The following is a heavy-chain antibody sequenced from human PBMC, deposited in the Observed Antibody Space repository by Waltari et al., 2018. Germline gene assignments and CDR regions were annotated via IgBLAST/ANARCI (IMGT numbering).Heavy chain of an antibody. CDR3: ASRAVAGNNFDY. J-gene: IGHJ4*02. D-gene: IGHD6-19*01. CDR2: IYHTGIT. Sequence: QVQLQESGPGLVKPLGTLSLTCAVSGGSIYINNWWSWVRQAPGKGLDWIGEIYHTGITNYNPALTSRVTISVDKSRNHFSLNLTSVTVADTALYYCASRAVAGNNFDYWGQGRLVTVSS. V-gene: IGHV4-4*02. CDR1: GGSIYINNW.